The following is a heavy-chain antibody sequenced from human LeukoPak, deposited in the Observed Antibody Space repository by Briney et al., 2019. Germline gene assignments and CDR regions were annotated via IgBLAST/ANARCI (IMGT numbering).Heavy chain of an antibody. D-gene: IGHD6-13*01. V-gene: IGHV1-2*02. CDR2: INPNSGGT. Sequence: ASVKVSCKASGYTLIDYWMFWVRQAPGQGLEWMGWINPNSGGTKSVQKFQGRVTMTRDTSISTAYMELSRLRSDDTAVYYCARVYSSIGSSWYSWYFDYWGQGTLVTVSS. J-gene: IGHJ4*02. CDR1: GYTLIDYW. CDR3: ARVYSSIGSSWYSWYFDY.